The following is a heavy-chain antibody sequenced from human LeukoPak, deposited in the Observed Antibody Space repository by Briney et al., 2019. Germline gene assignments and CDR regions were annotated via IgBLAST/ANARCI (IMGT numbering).Heavy chain of an antibody. CDR1: GFTFSSYA. CDR2: ISYDGSNK. J-gene: IGHJ4*02. V-gene: IGHV3-30-3*01. D-gene: IGHD3-22*01. CDR3: ARAPYYYDSSGYYGVDY. Sequence: GGSLRLSCAASGFTFSSYAMHWVRQAPGKGLEWVAVISYDGSNKYYADSVKGRFTISRDNSKNTLYLQMNSLRAEDTAVYYCARAPYYYDSSGYYGVDYWGQGTLVTVSS.